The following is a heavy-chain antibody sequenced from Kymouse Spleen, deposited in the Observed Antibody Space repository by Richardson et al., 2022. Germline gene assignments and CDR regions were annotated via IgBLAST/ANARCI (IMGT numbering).Heavy chain of an antibody. D-gene: IGHD1-26*01. CDR2: IRSKANSYAT. CDR3: TRHEGIVGATILFDY. J-gene: IGHJ4*02. Sequence: EVQLVESGGGLVQPGGSLKLSCAASGFTFSGSAMHWVRQASGKGLEWVGRIRSKANSYATAYAASVKGRFTISRDDSKNTAYLQMNSLKTEDTAVYYCTRHEGIVGATILFDYWGQGTLVTVSS. CDR1: GFTFSGSA. V-gene: IGHV3-73*02.